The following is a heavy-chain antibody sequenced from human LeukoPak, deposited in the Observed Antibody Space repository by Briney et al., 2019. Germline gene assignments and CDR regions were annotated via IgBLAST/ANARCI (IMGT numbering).Heavy chain of an antibody. Sequence: GGSLRLSCAASGFTFSSYWMSWVRQAPGKGLEWVANIKQDGSEKYYVDSVKGRFTISRDNAKNSLYLQMNSLRAEDTAVYYCARRSVGASRNAFDIWGQGTMVTVSS. CDR2: IKQDGSEK. V-gene: IGHV3-7*01. D-gene: IGHD4/OR15-4a*01. CDR3: ARRSVGASRNAFDI. J-gene: IGHJ3*02. CDR1: GFTFSSYW.